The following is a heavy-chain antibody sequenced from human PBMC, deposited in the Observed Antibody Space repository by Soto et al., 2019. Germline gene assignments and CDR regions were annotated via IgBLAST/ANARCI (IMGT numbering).Heavy chain of an antibody. CDR3: AREPPDGYNFEY. D-gene: IGHD5-18*01. Sequence: QVQLVQSGAELKNPGASVKISCKTSGYTFTSYYLHWMRQAPGQGLEWMGIIYPTDRGASYTQNFQGRVTMTRETSTSTVYMELSSLRSDDTAVYYCAREPPDGYNFEYWGQGTLVTVSS. CDR1: GYTFTSYY. V-gene: IGHV1-46*03. J-gene: IGHJ4*02. CDR2: IYPTDRGA.